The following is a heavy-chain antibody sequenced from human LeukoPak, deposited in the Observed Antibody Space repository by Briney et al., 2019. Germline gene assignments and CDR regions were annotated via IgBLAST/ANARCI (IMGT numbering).Heavy chain of an antibody. CDR2: ISSSSSTI. Sequence: SGGSLRLSCAASGFTFSSYSMNWVRQATGKGLEWVSYISSSSSTIYYADSVKGRFTISRDNAKNSLYLQMNSLRDEDTAVYYCARDPYAVGATTYFDYWGQGTLVTVSS. CDR1: GFTFSSYS. V-gene: IGHV3-48*02. J-gene: IGHJ4*02. CDR3: ARDPYAVGATTYFDY. D-gene: IGHD1-26*01.